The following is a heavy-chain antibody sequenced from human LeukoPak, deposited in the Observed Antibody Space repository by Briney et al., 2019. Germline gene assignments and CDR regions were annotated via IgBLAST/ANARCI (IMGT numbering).Heavy chain of an antibody. CDR3: ARVPDCSSTSCHDAFDI. J-gene: IGHJ3*02. V-gene: IGHV1-2*02. CDR1: GYTFTVYY. CDR2: INPNSGGT. D-gene: IGHD2-2*01. Sequence: EASVTVSFRASGYTFTVYYMHWVRQAPGQGLEWMGWINPNSGGTNYAQKFQGRVTMTRDTSISTAYMELSRLRSDDTAVYYCARVPDCSSTSCHDAFDIWGQGTMVTVSS.